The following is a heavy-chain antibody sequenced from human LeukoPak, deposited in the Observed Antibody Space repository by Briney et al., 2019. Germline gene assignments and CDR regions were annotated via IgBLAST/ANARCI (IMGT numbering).Heavy chain of an antibody. D-gene: IGHD2-2*01. J-gene: IGHJ3*01. CDR1: ADTFTGYK. CDR3: ARECIEVEPAGDAFAF. CDR2: INPNTTGT. Sequence: ASAKDSCKAFADTFTGYKMHRVTQAPRPRLEWLGGINPNTTGTNYTQRIQSRGTMEKPTSNNPAYIELTWLRYDDTALYYLARECIEVEPAGDAFAFWGQGSMVTVSS. V-gene: IGHV1-2*02.